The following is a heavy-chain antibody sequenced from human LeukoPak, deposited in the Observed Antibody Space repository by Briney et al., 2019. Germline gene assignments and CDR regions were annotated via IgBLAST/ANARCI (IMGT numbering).Heavy chain of an antibody. CDR3: ARGSSGYYLTDNWFDP. CDR1: GGSISSYY. D-gene: IGHD3-22*01. J-gene: IGHJ5*02. CDR2: IYYSGST. V-gene: IGHV4-59*01. Sequence: SETLSLTCTVSGGSISSYYWSWIRQPPGKGLEWIGYIYYSGSTNYNPSLKSRVTISVDTSKNQFSLKLSSVTAADTAVYYCARGSSGYYLTDNWFDPWGQGTLVTVSS.